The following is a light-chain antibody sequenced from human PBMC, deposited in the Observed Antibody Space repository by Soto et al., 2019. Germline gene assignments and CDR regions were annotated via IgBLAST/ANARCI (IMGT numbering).Light chain of an antibody. V-gene: IGKV1-33*01. CDR3: QHADHLPL. Sequence: DLQMTPSPLSLSASIGDRVTITCQASHDIGNYLNWYQQKPGKAPNLVIYGAFNLETWVPSRFSGGGSGTDVTFTISSLRPEDIATYYCQHADHLPLFGPGTKVDV. J-gene: IGKJ3*01. CDR2: GAF. CDR1: HDIGNY.